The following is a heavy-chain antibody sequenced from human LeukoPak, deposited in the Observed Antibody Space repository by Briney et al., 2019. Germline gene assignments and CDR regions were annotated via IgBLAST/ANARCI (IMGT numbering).Heavy chain of an antibody. Sequence: PGGSLRLSCAASGFTFSNCAMTWVRQAPGKGLEWVSAISGSAGSTYYADSVKGRLTISRDNSKSTLYLQMNSLRAEDTAVYYCAKKMSGVYSSSDYWGQGTLVTVSS. J-gene: IGHJ4*02. CDR3: AKKMSGVYSSSDY. CDR2: ISGSAGST. V-gene: IGHV3-23*01. D-gene: IGHD6-6*01. CDR1: GFTFSNCA.